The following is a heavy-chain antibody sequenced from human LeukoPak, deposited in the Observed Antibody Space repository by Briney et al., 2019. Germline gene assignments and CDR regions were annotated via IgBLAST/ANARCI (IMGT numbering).Heavy chain of an antibody. CDR2: INPNSGGT. V-gene: IGHV1-2*06. J-gene: IGHJ4*02. Sequence: ASVKVSCKASGYTFTGYYMHWVRQAPGQGLEWMGRINPNSGGTNYAQKFQGRVTMTRDTSISTAYMELSRLRSDDTAVYYCARTQAYCGGDCYYDYWGQGTLVTVSS. CDR3: ARTQAYCGGDCYYDY. D-gene: IGHD2-21*02. CDR1: GYTFTGYY.